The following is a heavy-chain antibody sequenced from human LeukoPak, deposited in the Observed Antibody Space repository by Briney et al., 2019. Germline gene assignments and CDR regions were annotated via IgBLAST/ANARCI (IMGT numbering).Heavy chain of an antibody. CDR2: INTDGSTT. Sequence: GGSLRLSCAASGFTFSTYWMHWVRQAPGKGLVWVSRINTDGSTTSYADSVKGRFTISRDNAKKTLYLQITSLRAEDTAVYYCARANPFYCGGDCSLPYDYWGQGTLVTVSS. J-gene: IGHJ4*02. V-gene: IGHV3-74*01. CDR3: ARANPFYCGGDCSLPYDY. CDR1: GFTFSTYW. D-gene: IGHD2-21*02.